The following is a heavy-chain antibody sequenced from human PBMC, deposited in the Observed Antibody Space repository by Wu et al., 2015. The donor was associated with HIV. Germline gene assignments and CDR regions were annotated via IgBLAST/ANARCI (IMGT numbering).Heavy chain of an antibody. Sequence: QVQLVQSGAEVKKPGASVKVSCKASGYTFTGYYMHWVRQAPGQGLEWMGWINPNSGGTNYAQKFQGRVTMTRDTSISTAYMELSRLRSDDTAVYYCASQPAADWYYYDSSGYYDYWGQGTLVTVSS. CDR1: GYTFTGYY. CDR3: ASQPAADWYYYDSSGYYDY. D-gene: IGHD3-22*01. V-gene: IGHV1-2*02. J-gene: IGHJ4*02. CDR2: INPNSGGT.